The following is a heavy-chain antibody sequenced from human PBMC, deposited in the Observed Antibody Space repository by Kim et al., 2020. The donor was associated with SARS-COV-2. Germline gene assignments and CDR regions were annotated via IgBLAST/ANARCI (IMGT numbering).Heavy chain of an antibody. V-gene: IGHV3-21*01. CDR1: GFTFSSYS. D-gene: IGHD3-9*01. CDR3: ARDLSRGYYDILTGYAHTHFDP. CDR2: ISSSSSYI. Sequence: GGSLRLSCAASGFTFSSYSMNWVRQAPGKGLEWVSSISSSSSYIYYADSVKGRLTISRDNAKNSLYLQMNSLRAEDTAVYYCARDLSRGYYDILTGYAHTHFDPWGQGTLVTVSS. J-gene: IGHJ5*02.